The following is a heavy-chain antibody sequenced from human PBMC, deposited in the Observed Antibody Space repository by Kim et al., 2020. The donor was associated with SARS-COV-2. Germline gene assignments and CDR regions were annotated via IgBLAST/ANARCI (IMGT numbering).Heavy chain of an antibody. D-gene: IGHD3-9*01. Sequence: GGSLRLSCAASGFTFSSYSMNWVRQAPGKGLEWVSSISSSSSYIYYADSVKGRFTISRDNAKNSLYLQMNSLRAEDTAVYYCAREYDILTGYYPYYFDYWGQGTLVTVSS. CDR1: GFTFSSYS. J-gene: IGHJ4*02. V-gene: IGHV3-21*01. CDR3: AREYDILTGYYPYYFDY. CDR2: ISSSSSYI.